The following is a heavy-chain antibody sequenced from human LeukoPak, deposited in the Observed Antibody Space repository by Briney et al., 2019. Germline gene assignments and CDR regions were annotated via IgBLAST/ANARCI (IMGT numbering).Heavy chain of an antibody. D-gene: IGHD1-26*01. CDR2: AFYTGST. J-gene: IGHJ4*02. Sequence: SETLSLTCTVSGASISHYYWSWIRQPPGRGLEWIGCAFYTGSTNYNPSLKSRVTISVDTSKNQFSLKLSSVTAADTAVYYCARGRRVGAIDYWGQGTLVTVSS. CDR3: ARGRRVGAIDY. CDR1: GASISHYY. V-gene: IGHV4-59*12.